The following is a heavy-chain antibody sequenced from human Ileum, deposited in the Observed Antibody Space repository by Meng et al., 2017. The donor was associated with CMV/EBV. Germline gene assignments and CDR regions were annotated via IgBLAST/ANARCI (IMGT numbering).Heavy chain of an antibody. V-gene: IGHV3-74*01. CDR3: ARLKSGYGNFDY. D-gene: IGHD5-12*01. CDR2: INGDGSSI. CDR1: GFTFSGSW. Sequence: LSCAAYGFTFSGSWMHWVRQVPGKGLVWVSRINGDGSSISYADSVKGRFTTSRDNAKNTLYLQMNSLRAEDTAVYYCARLKSGYGNFDYWGQGTLVTVSS. J-gene: IGHJ4*02.